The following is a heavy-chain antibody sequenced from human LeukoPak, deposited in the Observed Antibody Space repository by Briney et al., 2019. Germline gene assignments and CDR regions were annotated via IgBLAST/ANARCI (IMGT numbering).Heavy chain of an antibody. CDR1: GYSFTSYW. CDR3: ARGPSYGSGRYNWFDP. J-gene: IGHJ5*02. CDR2: IYPGDSDI. V-gene: IGHV5-51*01. Sequence: GESLKISCKGSGYSFTSYWIGWVRQRPGKDLEWMGIIYPGDSDIGYSPSFEGQVTISADKSISTAYLQWSSLKVSDTAIYYCARGPSYGSGRYNWFDPWGQGTLVTVSS. D-gene: IGHD3-10*01.